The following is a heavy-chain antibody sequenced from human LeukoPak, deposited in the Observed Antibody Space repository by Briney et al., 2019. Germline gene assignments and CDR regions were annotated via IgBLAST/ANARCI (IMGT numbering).Heavy chain of an antibody. CDR2: IKQEGSEK. J-gene: IGHJ4*02. CDR1: GFTFSSYW. V-gene: IGHV3-7*01. Sequence: GGSLRLSCAASGFTFSSYWMSWVRQAPGKGLEWVANIKQEGSEKNYVDSVKGRFTISRDNSRNTVYLQMNSLRADDTAMYYCAKDHQHYYDSSGYLDYWGQGTLVTVSS. CDR3: AKDHQHYYDSSGYLDY. D-gene: IGHD3-22*01.